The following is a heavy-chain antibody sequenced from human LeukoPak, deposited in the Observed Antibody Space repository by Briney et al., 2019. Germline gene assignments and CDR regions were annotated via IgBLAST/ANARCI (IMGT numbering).Heavy chain of an antibody. Sequence: GGSLRLSCAASGFVFSSYGMHWVRQAPGKGLEYVSAISSNGGSTYYADSVKGRFTISRDNSKNTLYLQMSSLRAEDTAVYYCVKDLGGGYFDYWGQGTLVTVSS. V-gene: IGHV3-64D*09. J-gene: IGHJ4*02. CDR1: GFVFSSYG. D-gene: IGHD3-10*01. CDR2: ISSNGGST. CDR3: VKDLGGGYFDY.